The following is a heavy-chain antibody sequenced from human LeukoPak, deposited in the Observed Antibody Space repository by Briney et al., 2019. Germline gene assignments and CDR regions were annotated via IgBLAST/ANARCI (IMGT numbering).Heavy chain of an antibody. J-gene: IGHJ5*02. CDR2: IYTSGST. CDR3: ARERVVVPAAIMGGLNWFDP. CDR1: GGSISSGSYY. Sequence: RTSETLSLTCTVSGGSISSGSYYWSWIRQPAGKGLEWIGRIYTSGSTNYNPSLKSRVTISVDTSKNQFSLKLSSVTAADTAVYYCARERVVVPAAIMGGLNWFDPWGQGTLVTVSS. D-gene: IGHD2-2*01. V-gene: IGHV4-61*02.